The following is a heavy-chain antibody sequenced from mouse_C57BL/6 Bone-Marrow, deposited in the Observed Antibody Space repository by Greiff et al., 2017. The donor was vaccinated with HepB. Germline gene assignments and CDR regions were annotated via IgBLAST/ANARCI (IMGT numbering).Heavy chain of an antibody. CDR2: ISNGGGST. CDR3: ARNYGSSDYYAMDY. J-gene: IGHJ4*01. CDR1: GFTFSDYY. D-gene: IGHD1-1*01. V-gene: IGHV5-12*01. Sequence: EVKLVESGGGLVQPGGSLKLSCAASGFTFSDYYMYWVRQTPEKRLEWVAYISNGGGSTYYPDTVKGRFTISRDNAKNTLYLQMSRLKSEDTAMYYCARNYGSSDYYAMDYWGQGTSVTVSS.